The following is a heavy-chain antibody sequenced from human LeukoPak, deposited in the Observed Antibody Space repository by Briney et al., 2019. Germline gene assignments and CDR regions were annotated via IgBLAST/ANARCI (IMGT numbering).Heavy chain of an antibody. V-gene: IGHV1-46*01. J-gene: IGHJ4*02. D-gene: IGHD3-9*01. CDR3: ASMGYDILTGLWFDY. CDR1: GYTFTSYY. CDR2: INPSGGST. Sequence: ASVKVSCTASGYTFTSYYMHWVRQAPGQGLEWMGIINPSGGSTSYAQKFQGRVTMTRDTSTSTVYMELSSLRSEDTAVYYCASMGYDILTGLWFDYWGQGTLVTVSS.